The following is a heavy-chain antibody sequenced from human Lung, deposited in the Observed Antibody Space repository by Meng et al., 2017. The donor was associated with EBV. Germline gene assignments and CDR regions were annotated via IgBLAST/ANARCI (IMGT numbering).Heavy chain of an antibody. D-gene: IGHD5-24*01. J-gene: IGHJ4*02. CDR1: GASISISYW. Sequence: QLQESGPGLSKPSGTLSLTCVVSGASISISYWWPWVRQSPGKGLEWIGEMYHSGTTNYNPSLKSRVTISMGKSNTQLSLKLNSVTAADTAVYYCATQESRDGHNPYWGQGTLVTVSS. CDR3: ATQESRDGHNPY. V-gene: IGHV4-4*02. CDR2: MYHSGTT.